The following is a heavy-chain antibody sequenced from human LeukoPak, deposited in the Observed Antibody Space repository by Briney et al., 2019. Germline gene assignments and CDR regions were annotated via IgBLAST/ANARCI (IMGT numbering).Heavy chain of an antibody. V-gene: IGHV3-21*01. CDR1: GFTFSSYS. J-gene: IGHJ4*02. CDR3: ARGPSSSSYYLDY. CDR2: ISSSSSYI. D-gene: IGHD6-6*01. Sequence: GGSLRLSCAASGFTFSSYSMNWVRQAPGKGLEWVSSISSSSSYIYYADSVKGRFTISRDNAKNSLYLQMNSLRAEDTAVYYCARGPSSSSYYLDYWGQGTLVTVSS.